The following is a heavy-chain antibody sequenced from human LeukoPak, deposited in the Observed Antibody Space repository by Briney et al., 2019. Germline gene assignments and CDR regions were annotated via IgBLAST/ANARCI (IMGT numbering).Heavy chain of an antibody. CDR2: ISSSGSTI. Sequence: GGSLRLSCAASGFTFSNYEMNWVRQAPGKGLEWVSYISSSGSTIYYADSVKGRFTISRDNAKNSLYLQMNSLRAEDTAVYYCARAQITIFGVEHYFDYWGQGTLVTVSS. CDR1: GFTFSNYE. D-gene: IGHD3-3*01. CDR3: ARAQITIFGVEHYFDY. J-gene: IGHJ4*02. V-gene: IGHV3-48*03.